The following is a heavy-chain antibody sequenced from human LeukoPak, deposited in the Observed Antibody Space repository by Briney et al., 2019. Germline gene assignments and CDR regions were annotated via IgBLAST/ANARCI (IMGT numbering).Heavy chain of an antibody. D-gene: IGHD3-10*01. CDR3: AKGLRSESYYNTFDY. V-gene: IGHV3-30*18. J-gene: IGHJ4*02. Sequence: GRSLTLSCAASGFTFKNYAMHWVRLAPGKGLEWVAVISSDGSEKYYADSVQGRFTVPRDNSKSTLYLQMNSLTAEDTAMYYCAKGLRSESYYNTFDYWGQGTLVTVSS. CDR1: GFTFKNYA. CDR2: ISSDGSEK.